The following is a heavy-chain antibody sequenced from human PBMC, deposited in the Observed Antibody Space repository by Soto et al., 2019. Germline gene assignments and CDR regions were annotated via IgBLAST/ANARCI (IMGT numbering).Heavy chain of an antibody. J-gene: IGHJ6*02. CDR1: GGSISRGGYY. CDR3: ARAYGSGYIDV. Sequence: QVQLQESGPGLVKPSQTLSLTCTVSGGSISRGGYYWSWIRQHPGKGLEWIGYIYSSGSTYYNPSLMRRVTISVDTSKNQFSLKLSSVTAADTAVYYCARAYGSGYIDVWGQGTTVTVSS. CDR2: IYSSGST. V-gene: IGHV4-31*03. D-gene: IGHD3-10*01.